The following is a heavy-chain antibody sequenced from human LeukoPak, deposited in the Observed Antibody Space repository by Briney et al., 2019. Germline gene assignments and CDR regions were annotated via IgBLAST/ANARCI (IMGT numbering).Heavy chain of an antibody. V-gene: IGHV1-18*04. Sequence: ASVKVSCKASGYTFTGYYMHWVRQAPGQGLEWMGWISAYNGNTNYAQKLQGRVTMTTDTSTSTAYMELRSLRSDDTAVYYCARDGGGGMIVVVIKGPHAFDIWGQGTMVTVSS. CDR1: GYTFTGYY. CDR2: ISAYNGNT. CDR3: ARDGGGGMIVVVIKGPHAFDI. D-gene: IGHD3-22*01. J-gene: IGHJ3*02.